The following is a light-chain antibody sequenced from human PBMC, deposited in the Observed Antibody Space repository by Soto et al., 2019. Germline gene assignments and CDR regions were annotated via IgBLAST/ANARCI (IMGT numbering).Light chain of an antibody. CDR3: SSYTSSITLV. CDR1: STDVGGYNY. V-gene: IGLV2-14*01. CDR2: DVS. J-gene: IGLJ2*01. Sequence: QSALTQPASVSGSPGQSITISCTGTSTDVGGYNYVSWYQQHPGKAPKLMIYDVSSRASGVSNRFSGSKSGNTASLTISGLQAEDEADYYCSSYTSSITLVFGGGTKLPVL.